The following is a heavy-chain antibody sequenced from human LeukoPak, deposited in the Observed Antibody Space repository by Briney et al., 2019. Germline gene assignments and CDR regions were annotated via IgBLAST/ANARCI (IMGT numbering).Heavy chain of an antibody. CDR1: GYTFTGYY. J-gene: IGHJ1*01. V-gene: IGHV1-2*02. CDR2: INPNSGGT. D-gene: IGHD3-22*01. Sequence: ASVKVSCKASGYTFTGYYMHWVRQAPGQGREWMGWINPNSGGTNYAQKFQGRVTMTRDTSISTAYMELSRLRCDDTAVYYCARDGVGYYDSSGYYYFQHWGQGTLVTVSS. CDR3: ARDGVGYYDSSGYYYFQH.